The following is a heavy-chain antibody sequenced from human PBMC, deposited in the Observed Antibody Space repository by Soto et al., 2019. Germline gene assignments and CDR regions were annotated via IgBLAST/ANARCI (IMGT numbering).Heavy chain of an antibody. CDR2: IYLNDDE. D-gene: IGHD6-6*01. CDR1: GFSLTTSGVG. CDR3: APSRRSSGDAFDF. V-gene: IGHV2-5*01. Sequence: QITLKESGPALVKPTQTLTLTCTFSGFSLTTSGVGVGWIRQPPGKALEWLALIYLNDDERYSPSLRSRLTITKDTSKNRVVLTMTNMEAVDTATYYCAPSRRSSGDAFDFWGQGTMVTVSS. J-gene: IGHJ3*01.